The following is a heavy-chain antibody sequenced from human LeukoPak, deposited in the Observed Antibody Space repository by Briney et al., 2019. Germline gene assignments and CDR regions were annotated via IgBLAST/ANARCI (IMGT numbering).Heavy chain of an antibody. CDR2: INSDGSST. Sequence: QPGGSLRLSCAASGFTVSSNYMSWVRQAPGKGLVWVSRINSDGSSTSYADSVKGRFTISRDNAKNTLYLQMNSLRAEDTAVYYCARVRAPRGVIRSYYYYYMDVWGKGTTVTVSS. V-gene: IGHV3-74*01. CDR1: GFTVSSNY. J-gene: IGHJ6*03. D-gene: IGHD3-10*01. CDR3: ARVRAPRGVIRSYYYYYMDV.